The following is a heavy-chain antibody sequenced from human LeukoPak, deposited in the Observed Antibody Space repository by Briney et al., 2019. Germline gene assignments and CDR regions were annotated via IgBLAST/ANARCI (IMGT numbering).Heavy chain of an antibody. Sequence: ASQTLSLTCTVSGGSISSGGYYWSWIRQPAGKGLEWIGRIYTSGSTNYNPSLKSRVTMSVDTSKNQFSLKLSSVTAADTAVYYCAILGYAIDYWGQGTLVTVSS. D-gene: IGHD5-12*01. CDR1: GGSISSGGYY. CDR3: AILGYAIDY. V-gene: IGHV4-61*02. CDR2: IYTSGST. J-gene: IGHJ4*02.